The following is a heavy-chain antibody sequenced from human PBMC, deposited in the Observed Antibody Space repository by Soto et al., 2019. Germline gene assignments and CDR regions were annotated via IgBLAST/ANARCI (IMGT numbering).Heavy chain of an antibody. CDR2: INPNSGGT. Sequence: ASVKVSCKASGYTFTGYYMHWVRQAPGQGLEWMGWINPNSGGTNYAQKFQGRVTMTRDTSTSTVYMELSSLRSEDTAVYYCARGEKQWLVPDYYGMDVWGQGTTVTVSS. CDR1: GYTFTGYY. V-gene: IGHV1-2*02. CDR3: ARGEKQWLVPDYYGMDV. D-gene: IGHD6-19*01. J-gene: IGHJ6*02.